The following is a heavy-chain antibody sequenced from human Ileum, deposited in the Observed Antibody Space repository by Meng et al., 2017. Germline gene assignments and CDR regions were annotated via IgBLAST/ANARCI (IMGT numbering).Heavy chain of an antibody. J-gene: IGHJ1*01. Sequence: GESLKISCVASGFTFSDYYMSWIRQAPGKGLEWVSYISSNGGMIYYADPVKGRFTVSRDNTKNSLYLQMNSLRAEDTALYYCARDRNYHSRGQFWGQGTMVTVSS. CDR3: ARDRNYHSRGQF. CDR2: ISSNGGMI. D-gene: IGHD3-3*01. CDR1: GFTFSDYY. V-gene: IGHV3-11*04.